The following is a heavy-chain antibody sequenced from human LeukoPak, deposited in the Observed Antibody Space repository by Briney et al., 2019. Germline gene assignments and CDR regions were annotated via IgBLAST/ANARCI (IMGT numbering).Heavy chain of an antibody. CDR3: AKDMVRGVLDY. CDR1: GFTFSRNG. D-gene: IGHD3-10*01. CDR2: ISYDGNVK. Sequence: GRSLRLSCAASGFTFSRNGMHWVRQAPGKGLEWVAVISYDGNVKYYADSVKGRFTISRDNSKNTLYLQMNSLRAEDTAVYYCAKDMVRGVLDYWGQGTLVTVSS. J-gene: IGHJ4*02. V-gene: IGHV3-30*18.